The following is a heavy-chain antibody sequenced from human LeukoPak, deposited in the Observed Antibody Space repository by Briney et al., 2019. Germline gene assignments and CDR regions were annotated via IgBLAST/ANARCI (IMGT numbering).Heavy chain of an antibody. D-gene: IGHD5-24*01. CDR3: ARETIWHTNFDY. CDR2: IYNSGST. CDR1: GGSISTNGYY. Sequence: SETLSLTCTVHGGSISTNGYYWSWIRQHPGKGLEWIAYIYNSGSTSYNPSLKSRVTISIDASKNQFSLKLTSVTAADTAVYCCARETIWHTNFDYWGQGTLVTVSS. J-gene: IGHJ4*02. V-gene: IGHV4-31*03.